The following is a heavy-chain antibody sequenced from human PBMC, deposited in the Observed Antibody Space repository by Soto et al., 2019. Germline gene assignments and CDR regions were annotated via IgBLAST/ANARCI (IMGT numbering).Heavy chain of an antibody. CDR3: ARSVEGHFDY. Sequence: ASVEVSSKAPGFALTGKYMHWVRQAPGQGLEWMGWINPNSGGTNYAQKFQGWVTMTRDTSISTAYMELSRLRSDDTAVYFCARSVEGHFDYWGQGTVVTVSS. J-gene: IGHJ4*02. CDR2: INPNSGGT. D-gene: IGHD6-19*01. CDR1: GFALTGKY. V-gene: IGHV1-2*04.